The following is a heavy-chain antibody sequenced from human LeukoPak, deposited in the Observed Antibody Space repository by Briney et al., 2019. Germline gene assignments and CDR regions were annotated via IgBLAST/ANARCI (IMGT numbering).Heavy chain of an antibody. CDR3: ARDLVTVTKGFDI. J-gene: IGHJ3*02. V-gene: IGHV4-59*01. Sequence: PSETLPLTCTVSGGSISSYYWSWIRQPPGKGLEWIGYIYYSGSTNYNPSLKSRVTISVDTSKNQFSLKLSSVTAADTAVYYCARDLVTVTKGFDIWGQGTMVSVSS. CDR2: IYYSGST. CDR1: GGSISSYY. D-gene: IGHD4-17*01.